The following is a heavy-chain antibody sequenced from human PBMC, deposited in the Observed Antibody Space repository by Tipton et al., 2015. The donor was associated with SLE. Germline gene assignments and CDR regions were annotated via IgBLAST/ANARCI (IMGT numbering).Heavy chain of an antibody. Sequence: TLSLTCTVSGGSISSSSYYWGWIRQPPGKGLEWIGSIYYSGSTYYNPSLKSRVTISVDTSKNQFSPKLSSVTAADTAVYYCARDRGSSWHNWFDPWGQGTLVTVSS. CDR2: IYYSGST. D-gene: IGHD6-13*01. V-gene: IGHV4-39*07. CDR3: ARDRGSSWHNWFDP. J-gene: IGHJ5*02. CDR1: GGSISSSSYY.